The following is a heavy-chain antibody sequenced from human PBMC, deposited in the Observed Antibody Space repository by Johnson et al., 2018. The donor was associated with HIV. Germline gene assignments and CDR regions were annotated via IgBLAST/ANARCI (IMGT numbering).Heavy chain of an antibody. D-gene: IGHD3-22*01. Sequence: SGFTFDDYGMSWVRQAPGKGLEWVSGINWNGGTTGYADSVKGRFTISRDNAKNSLYLQMNSLRAEDTALYYCARGAYYYDSSGGNDAFDIWGRGTMVTVSS. CDR3: ARGAYYYDSSGGNDAFDI. V-gene: IGHV3-20*03. CDR1: GFTFDDYG. CDR2: INWNGGTT. J-gene: IGHJ3*02.